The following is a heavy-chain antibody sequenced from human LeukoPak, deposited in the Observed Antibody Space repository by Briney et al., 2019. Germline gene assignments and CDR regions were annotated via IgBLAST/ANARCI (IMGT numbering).Heavy chain of an antibody. CDR2: LNEDGGIT. D-gene: IGHD3-16*01. J-gene: IGHJ4*02. Sequence: GGSLRLSCEASGFSFSSFWMHWVRQAPGEGLVWVSRLNEDGGITNYADFAKGRFTISRDNARNTLYLQMSSLSADDTAVYYCTRDIGGRSAYWGQGTLVTVSS. CDR1: GFSFSSFW. V-gene: IGHV3-74*01. CDR3: TRDIGGRSAY.